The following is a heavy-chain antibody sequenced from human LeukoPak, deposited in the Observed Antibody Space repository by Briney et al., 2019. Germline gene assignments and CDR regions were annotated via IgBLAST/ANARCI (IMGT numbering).Heavy chain of an antibody. CDR3: ARKSSKTFFD. CDR2: INPNTGGT. J-gene: IGHJ4*02. V-gene: IGHV1-2*02. D-gene: IGHD3-3*01. Sequence: GASVMVSCKASGYFFPDYYIHWLRQAPGQGLQWMGRINPNTGGTDYAQIFQGRVTMTRDTSISTVYMELSSLRPDDTAFFYCARKSSKTFFDWGQGTLVTVSS. CDR1: GYFFPDYY.